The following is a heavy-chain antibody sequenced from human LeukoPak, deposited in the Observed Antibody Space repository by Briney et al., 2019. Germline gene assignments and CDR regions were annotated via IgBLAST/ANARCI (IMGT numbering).Heavy chain of an antibody. J-gene: IGHJ4*02. Sequence: SETLSLTCTVSGGAISSYYWSWIRQPPGKGLEWIWYINYSGSTNYNPSLKSRVTISVDTSKNQFPLKLSSVTAADTAVYYCARGSGYGGFDYWGQGTLVTVSS. V-gene: IGHV4-59*01. CDR3: ARGSGYGGFDY. D-gene: IGHD5-12*01. CDR2: INYSGST. CDR1: GGAISSYY.